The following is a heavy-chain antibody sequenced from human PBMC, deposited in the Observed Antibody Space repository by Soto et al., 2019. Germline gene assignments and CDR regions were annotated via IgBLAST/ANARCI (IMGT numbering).Heavy chain of an antibody. CDR1: GFTFSSYA. CDR2: ISGSGGST. CDR3: AKGSYDSSGYYSEYFQH. D-gene: IGHD3-22*01. J-gene: IGHJ1*01. Sequence: GGSLILSCAASGFTFSSYAMSWVRQAPGKGLEWVSAISGSGGSTYYADSVKGRFTISRDNSKNTLYLQMNSLRAEDTAVYYCAKGSYDSSGYYSEYFQHWGQGTLVTVSS. V-gene: IGHV3-23*01.